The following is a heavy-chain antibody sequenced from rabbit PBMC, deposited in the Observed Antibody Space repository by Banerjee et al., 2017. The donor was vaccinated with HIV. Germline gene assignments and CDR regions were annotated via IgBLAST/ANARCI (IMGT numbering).Heavy chain of an antibody. CDR1: GFDLSSYYY. V-gene: IGHV1S43*01. CDR2: IYSNSAKT. J-gene: IGHJ4*01. CDR3: ARDGVTTGSGYYYFDL. D-gene: IGHD1-1*01. Sequence: QSLEESGGDLVKPGASLTLTCTASGFDLSSYYYMCWVRQAPGKGLGWIACIYSNSAKTWYASWVNGRFTITSNTNQNTVTLQMTSLTAADTATYFCARDGVTTGSGYYYFDLWGPGTLVTVS.